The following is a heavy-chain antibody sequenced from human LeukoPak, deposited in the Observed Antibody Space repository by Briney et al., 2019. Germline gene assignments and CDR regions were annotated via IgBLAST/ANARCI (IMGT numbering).Heavy chain of an antibody. D-gene: IGHD5-12*01. CDR1: GGSISSSNW. CDR3: AREVVGYSGYDYFDY. CDR2: IYHSGST. J-gene: IGHJ4*02. V-gene: IGHV4-4*02. Sequence: SETLSLTCAVSGGSISSSNWWSWVRQPPGKGLEWIGEIYHSGSTNYNPSLKSRVTISVDKSKNQFSLKLSSVTAADTAVYYCAREVVGYSGYDYFDYWGQGTLVTVSS.